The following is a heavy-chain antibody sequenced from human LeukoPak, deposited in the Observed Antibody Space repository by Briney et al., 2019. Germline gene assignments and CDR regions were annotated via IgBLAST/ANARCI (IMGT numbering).Heavy chain of an antibody. J-gene: IGHJ4*02. CDR3: SRVRYSSSWYVGYSCDY. CDR2: IRRKAYGGTT. Sequence: GGSLRLSCTASGFTFGDYAMSWVRQAPGKGLEWVGFIRRKAYGGTTEYAASVKGRFTISRDDSKSIAYLQMNSLKTEDTAVYYCSRVRYSSSWYVGYSCDYWGQGTLVTVSS. CDR1: GFTFGDYA. D-gene: IGHD6-13*01. V-gene: IGHV3-49*04.